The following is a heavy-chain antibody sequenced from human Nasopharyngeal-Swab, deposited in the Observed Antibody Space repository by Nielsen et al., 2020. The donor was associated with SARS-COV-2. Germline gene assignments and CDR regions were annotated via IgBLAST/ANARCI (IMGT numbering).Heavy chain of an antibody. J-gene: IGHJ4*02. V-gene: IGHV4-34*01. D-gene: IGHD6-19*01. CDR2: INHSGST. CDR3: ARGLSSGPFDY. Sequence: IRQPPGKGLEWIGEINHSGSTNYNPSLKSRVTISVDTSKNQFSLKLSSVTAADTAVYYCARGLSSGPFDYWGQGTLVTVSS.